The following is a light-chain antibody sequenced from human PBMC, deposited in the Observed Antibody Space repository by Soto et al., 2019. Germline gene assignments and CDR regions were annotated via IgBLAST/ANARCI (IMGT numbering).Light chain of an antibody. CDR3: QHLRMYPST. J-gene: IGKJ4*01. Sequence: IQLTQSPSSLSASVGDRVTITCRASQDIAIYLAWYQQKPGEAPKLLIYAASTLYGGVPSRFSGSGSGTDFAPTITSLQTQDFASYYCQHLRMYPSTFGGGTKVEIK. V-gene: IGKV1-9*01. CDR2: AAS. CDR1: QDIAIY.